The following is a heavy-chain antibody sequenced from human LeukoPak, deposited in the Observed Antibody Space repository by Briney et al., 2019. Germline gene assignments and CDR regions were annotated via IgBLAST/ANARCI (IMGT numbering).Heavy chain of an antibody. D-gene: IGHD4-17*01. CDR2: ILYGGST. CDR1: GASISSDNYS. CDR3: ARLDSHGEDDY. J-gene: IGHJ4*02. V-gene: IGHV4-39*07. Sequence: PSETLSLTCTVSGASISSDNYSWGWIRQPPGKGLEWIGNILYGGSTYYNPSLKSRVTISLDTSKNHFSLMLTSVTAADTAVYYCARLDSHGEDDYWGQGTLVTVSS.